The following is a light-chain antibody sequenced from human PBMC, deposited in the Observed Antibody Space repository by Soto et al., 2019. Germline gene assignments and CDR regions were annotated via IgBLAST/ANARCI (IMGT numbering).Light chain of an antibody. CDR3: CSYAASSTYV. V-gene: IGLV2-23*02. Sequence: QSALTQPASVSGSLGQSITISCTGTSSDVGSYNLLSWYQQHPGKAPKLMIYDVTKRPSGVSDRFSGSRSGNTASLTISGLQAEDESDYYCCSYAASSTYVFGSGTKLTVL. CDR1: SSDVGSYNL. CDR2: DVT. J-gene: IGLJ1*01.